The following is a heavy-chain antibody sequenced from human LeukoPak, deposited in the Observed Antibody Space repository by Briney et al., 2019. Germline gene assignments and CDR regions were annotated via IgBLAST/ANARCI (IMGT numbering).Heavy chain of an antibody. D-gene: IGHD2-2*02. Sequence: ASVKVSCKASGYTFTSYGISWVRQAPGQGLEWMGWISAYNGNTNYAQKLQGRVTMTTDTSTSTAYMELRSLRSDDTAVYYCARSAGVPAAISFSDYYYYYMDVWGNGTTVTVSS. CDR1: GYTFTSYG. V-gene: IGHV1-18*01. CDR2: ISAYNGNT. J-gene: IGHJ6*03. CDR3: ARSAGVPAAISFSDYYYYYMDV.